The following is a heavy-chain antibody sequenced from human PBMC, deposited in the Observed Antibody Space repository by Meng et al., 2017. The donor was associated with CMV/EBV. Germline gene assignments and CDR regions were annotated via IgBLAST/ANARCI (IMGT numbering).Heavy chain of an antibody. J-gene: IGHJ6*02. CDR1: GFTFSSYW. Sequence: GESLKISCAASGFTFSSYWMSWVRQAPGKGLEWVANIKQDGSEKYYVDSVKGRFTISRDNAKNSLYLQINSLRAEDTAVYYCARDKKTKYYYYVMDDWGQGTTVTVSS. CDR3: ARDKKTKYYYYVMDD. V-gene: IGHV3-7*01. CDR2: IKQDGSEK. D-gene: IGHD2-8*01.